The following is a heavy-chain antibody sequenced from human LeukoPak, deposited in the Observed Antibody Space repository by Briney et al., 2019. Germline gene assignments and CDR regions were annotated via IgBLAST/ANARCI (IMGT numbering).Heavy chain of an antibody. D-gene: IGHD2-21*01. CDR1: GFTFNTYT. V-gene: IGHV3-48*01. J-gene: IGHJ4*02. Sequence: GGSLRLSCAASGFTFNTYTMNWVRQAPGRGLEWVSYISGSSGIIDYADSVRGRFTISRDNAKNSLYLQMNSLRAEDTAVYYCARDRGGGFDYWGQGTLVTVSS. CDR3: ARDRGGGFDY. CDR2: ISGSSGII.